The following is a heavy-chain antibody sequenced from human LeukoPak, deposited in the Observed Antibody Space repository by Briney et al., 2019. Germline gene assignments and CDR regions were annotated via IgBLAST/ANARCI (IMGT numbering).Heavy chain of an antibody. V-gene: IGHV1-18*01. CDR1: GYTFTSYG. D-gene: IGHD6-13*01. Sequence: GASVKVSCKASGYTFTSYGISWVRQAPGQGLEWMGWISAYNGNTNYAQKLQGRVTMTRNTSISTAYMELSSLRSEDTAVYYCARGRAGAAAGINWFDPWGQGTLVTVSS. CDR3: ARGRAGAAAGINWFDP. CDR2: ISAYNGNT. J-gene: IGHJ5*02.